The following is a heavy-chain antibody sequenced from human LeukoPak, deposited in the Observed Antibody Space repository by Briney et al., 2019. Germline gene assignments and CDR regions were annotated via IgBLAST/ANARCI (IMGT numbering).Heavy chain of an antibody. Sequence: SETLSPTCTVSGGSISNYYWSWIRQPPGKGLEWIGYIYYSGTTNYNPSLKSRVTISVDTSKNQFSLDLSPVTAADTAVYYCARGGRRQGWFDPWGQGTLVTVSS. CDR3: ARGGRRQGWFDP. CDR1: GGSISNYY. V-gene: IGHV4-59*01. CDR2: IYYSGTT. J-gene: IGHJ5*02. D-gene: IGHD6-25*01.